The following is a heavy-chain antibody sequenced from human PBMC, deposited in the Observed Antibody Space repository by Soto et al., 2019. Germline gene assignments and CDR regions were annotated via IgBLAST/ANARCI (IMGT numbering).Heavy chain of an antibody. J-gene: IGHJ4*02. V-gene: IGHV4-34*01. CDR1: GGSFSGYY. Sequence: SETLSLTCAVYGGSFSGYYWSWIRQPPGKGLEWIGEINHSGSTNYNPSLKSRVTISVDTSKNQFSLKLSSVTAADTAVYYCARAQPRYGDYVTVDYFDYWGQGTLVTVAS. CDR3: ARAQPRYGDYVTVDYFDY. D-gene: IGHD4-17*01. CDR2: INHSGST.